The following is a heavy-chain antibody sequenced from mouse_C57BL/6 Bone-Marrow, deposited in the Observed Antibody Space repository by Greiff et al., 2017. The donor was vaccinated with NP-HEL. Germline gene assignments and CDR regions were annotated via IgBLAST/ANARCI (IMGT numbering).Heavy chain of an antibody. J-gene: IGHJ1*03. CDR3: ARSLWPRYFDV. Sequence: VQLQQSGAELAKPGASVKLSCKASGYTFTSYWMHWVKQRPGQGLEWIGYINPSSGYTKYNQKFKDKATLTADKSSSTAYMQLSSLTYEDSAVDYCARSLWPRYFDVWGTGTTVTVSS. V-gene: IGHV1-7*01. CDR1: GYTFTSYW. CDR2: INPSSGYT. D-gene: IGHD1-1*01.